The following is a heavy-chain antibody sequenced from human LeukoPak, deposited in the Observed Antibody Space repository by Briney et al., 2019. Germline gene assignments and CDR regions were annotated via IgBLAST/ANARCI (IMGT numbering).Heavy chain of an antibody. CDR3: ARDNYDSSTPYYFDY. CDR1: GITFSSYG. Sequence: GGSLRLSCAASGITFSSYGMSWVRQAPGKGLEWVSSISSTGGTTYYADSVKGRFTISRDNAENSLYLQMNSLSAEDTAVYYCARDNYDSSTPYYFDYWGQGTLVTVSS. CDR2: ISSTGGTT. V-gene: IGHV3-48*03. D-gene: IGHD3-22*01. J-gene: IGHJ4*02.